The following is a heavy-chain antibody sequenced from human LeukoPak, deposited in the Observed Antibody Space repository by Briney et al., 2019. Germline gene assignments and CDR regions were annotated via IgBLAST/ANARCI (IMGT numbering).Heavy chain of an antibody. J-gene: IGHJ4*02. CDR2: ISYDGSNK. V-gene: IGHV3-30-3*01. CDR3: ARDPAMIVPDY. D-gene: IGHD3-22*01. CDR1: GFTFSSYA. Sequence: GGSLRLSCAASGFTFSSYAMHWVRQAPGKGLEWVAVISYDGSNKYYADSVKGRFSISRDNSKNTLYLQMNSLRAEDTAVYYCARDPAMIVPDYWGQGTLVTVSS.